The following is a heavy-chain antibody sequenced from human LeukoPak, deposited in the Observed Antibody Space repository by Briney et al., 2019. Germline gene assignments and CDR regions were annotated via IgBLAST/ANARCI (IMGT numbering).Heavy chain of an antibody. D-gene: IGHD2-2*01. V-gene: IGHV3-15*01. CDR1: GFTVSSNY. CDR3: TTDPPLIAEPDIVVVPASDPPYYDY. CDR2: IKSKTDGGTT. J-gene: IGHJ4*02. Sequence: GGSLRLSCAASGFTVSSNYMSWVRQAPGKGLEWVGRIKSKTDGGTTDYAAPVKGRFTISRDDSKNTLYLQMNSLKTEDTAVYYCTTDPPLIAEPDIVVVPASDPPYYDYWGQGTLVTVSS.